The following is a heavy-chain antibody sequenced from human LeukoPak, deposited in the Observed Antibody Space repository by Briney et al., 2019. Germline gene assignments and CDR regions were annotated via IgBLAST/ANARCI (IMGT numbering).Heavy chain of an antibody. D-gene: IGHD3-3*01. V-gene: IGHV4-38-2*02. CDR3: VRVASWSVYGSVRKNNWFDP. J-gene: IGHJ5*02. CDR2: IYHSGTT. CDR1: GYSISSGYY. Sequence: TSSETLSLTCIVSGYSISSGYYWGWIRQPPGKGLEWIGNIYHSGTTYYNPSLKSRVTISVDTSKNQFSLKLSSVTAADTAVYYCVRVASWSVYGSVRKNNWFDPWGQGTLVTVSS.